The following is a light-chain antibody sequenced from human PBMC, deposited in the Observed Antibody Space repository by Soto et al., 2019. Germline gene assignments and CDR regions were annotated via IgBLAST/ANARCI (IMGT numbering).Light chain of an antibody. Sequence: QSALTQPASVSGSPGQSITISCTGTSSDFGSYNLVPWYQQHPGKAPKLMIYEGSKRPSGVSNRFSGSKSGNTASLTISGLQAEDEADYYCCSYAGSSSHVVFGGGTKVTVL. CDR2: EGS. CDR1: SSDFGSYNL. J-gene: IGLJ2*01. V-gene: IGLV2-23*01. CDR3: CSYAGSSSHVV.